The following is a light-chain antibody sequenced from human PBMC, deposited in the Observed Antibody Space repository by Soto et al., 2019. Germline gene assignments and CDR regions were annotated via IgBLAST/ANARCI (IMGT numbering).Light chain of an antibody. CDR2: SNN. J-gene: IGLJ2*01. CDR1: SSNIGSNT. Sequence: QSVLTQPPSASGTPGQRVTISCSGSSSNIGSNTVNWYQKLPVTAPKLLIHSNNQRPSGVPDRFSGSKSGTSASLAISGLQSEDEADYYCAAWDDSLNGVIFGGGTKLTVL. CDR3: AAWDDSLNGVI. V-gene: IGLV1-44*01.